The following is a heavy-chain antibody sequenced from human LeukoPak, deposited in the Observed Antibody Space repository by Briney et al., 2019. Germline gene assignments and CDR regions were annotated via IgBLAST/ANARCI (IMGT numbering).Heavy chain of an antibody. D-gene: IGHD3-10*01. Sequence: SVKVSCKASGGAFSSYAISWVRQAPGQGLEWMGRIIPIFGTANYAQKFQGRVTITTDESTSTAYMELSSLRSEDTAVYYCADGSSGYFDYWGQGTLVTVSS. J-gene: IGHJ4*02. CDR1: GGAFSSYA. CDR3: ADGSSGYFDY. V-gene: IGHV1-69*05. CDR2: IIPIFGTA.